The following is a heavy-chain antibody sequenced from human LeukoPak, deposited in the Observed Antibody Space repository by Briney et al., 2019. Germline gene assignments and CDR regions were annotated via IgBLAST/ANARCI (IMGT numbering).Heavy chain of an antibody. CDR1: GFTFSGSA. CDR3: TRSSWYIPYYYYGMDV. CDR2: IRSKANSYAT. Sequence: GGSLKLSCAASGFTFSGSAMPWVRQASGKGLEWVGRIRSKANSYATAYAASVKGRFTISRDDSKNTAYLQMNSLKTEDTAVYYCTRSSWYIPYYYYGMDVWGQGTTVTVSS. V-gene: IGHV3-73*01. D-gene: IGHD6-13*01. J-gene: IGHJ6*02.